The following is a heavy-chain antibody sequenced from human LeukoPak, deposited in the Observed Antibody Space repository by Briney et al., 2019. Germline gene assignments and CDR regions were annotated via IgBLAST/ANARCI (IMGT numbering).Heavy chain of an antibody. V-gene: IGHV3-49*03. CDR1: GSTSGDDA. CDR3: TRDRVGLWWFN. J-gene: IGHJ4*02. D-gene: IGHD2-21*01. Sequence: PGGSLRLSCTASGSTSGDDALNWFRQAPGKGLEWVGFIRSKTYGGTTEYAASVKGRFTISRDDSKIIAYLQMNSLKTEDTAVYYCTRDRVGLWWFNWGQGTLVTVSS. CDR2: IRSKTYGGTT.